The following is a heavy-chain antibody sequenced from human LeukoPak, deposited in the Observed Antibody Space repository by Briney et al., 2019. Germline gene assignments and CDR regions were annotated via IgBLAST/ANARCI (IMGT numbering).Heavy chain of an antibody. CDR1: GFTFSSYG. CDR2: IRYDGSNK. D-gene: IGHD2-2*01. Sequence: GGSLRLSCAASGFTFSSYGMHWVRQAPGKGLEWVAFIRYDGSNKYYADSVKGRFTISRDNSKNTLYLQMNSLRAEDTAVYYCAKHARPVPALSDYWGQGTLVTVSS. V-gene: IGHV3-30*02. CDR3: AKHARPVPALSDY. J-gene: IGHJ4*02.